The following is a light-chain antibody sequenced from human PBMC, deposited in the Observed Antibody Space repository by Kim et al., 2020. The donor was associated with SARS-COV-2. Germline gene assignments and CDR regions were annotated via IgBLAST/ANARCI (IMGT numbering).Light chain of an antibody. CDR1: ALAKQY. CDR3: QSADTSGTWV. V-gene: IGLV3-25*03. J-gene: IGLJ2*01. CDR2: KDN. Sequence: SYELTQPPSVSVSPGQTARITCFGDALAKQYAYWYQQRPGQAPVLVIYKDNERPSGIPERFSGSSSGTTVTLIISGVQAEDEADYYCQSADTSGTWVFGGGTQLTVL.